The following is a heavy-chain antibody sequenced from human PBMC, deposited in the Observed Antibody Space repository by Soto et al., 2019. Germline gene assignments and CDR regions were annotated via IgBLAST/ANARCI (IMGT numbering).Heavy chain of an antibody. V-gene: IGHV3-23*01. CDR1: GFTFSNYA. CDR3: ARYWTGSTCPCLDV. J-gene: IGHJ6*02. CDR2: FAGSGGTT. Sequence: EVQLLESGGGLVQPGGSLRLSCAASGFTFSNYALTWVRQFPGKGLEWVSTFAGSGGTTYYADSVKGRFTISRDNSKNTLFLQMNSLRVEDTAIYFCARYWTGSTCPCLDVWGQGTTVSVSS. D-gene: IGHD2-8*02.